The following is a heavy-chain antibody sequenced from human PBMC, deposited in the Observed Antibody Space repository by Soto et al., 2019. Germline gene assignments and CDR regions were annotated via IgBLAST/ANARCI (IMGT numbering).Heavy chain of an antibody. CDR1: GYTFTNDV. D-gene: IGHD6-25*01. V-gene: IGHV1-3*04. CDR2: IGTGTTRT. J-gene: IGHJ3*02. CDR3: AREGVAAATRPWGDAFDI. Sequence: QVQLVQSGAEVKRPGASVKVSCKASGYTFTNDVIHWVRQAPGQRLEWMGLIGTGTTRTDYSQRFLGRVTFTRDTSASTVYMELSSLRSEDTGVYYCAREGVAAATRPWGDAFDIWGQGTMVTVSS.